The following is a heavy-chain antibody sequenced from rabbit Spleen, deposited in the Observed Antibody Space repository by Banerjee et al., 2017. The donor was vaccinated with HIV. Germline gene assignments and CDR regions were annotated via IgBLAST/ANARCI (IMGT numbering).Heavy chain of an antibody. CDR2: IYDGSSTST. D-gene: IGHD8-1*01. CDR1: GFSFSSRYY. V-gene: IGHV1S40*01. J-gene: IGHJ6*01. Sequence: QSLEESGGDLVKPGASLTLTCTASGFSFSSRYYMCWVRQAPGKGLEWIACIYDGSSTSTKYASWAKGRFTISKTSSTTVTLQMTSLTVADTATYFCARDTGSSFSSYGMDLWGPGTSSPS. CDR3: ARDTGSSFSSYGMDL.